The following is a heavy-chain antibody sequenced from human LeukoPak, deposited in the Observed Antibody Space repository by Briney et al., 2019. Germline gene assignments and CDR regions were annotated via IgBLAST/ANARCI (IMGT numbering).Heavy chain of an antibody. CDR1: GFTFSSYA. V-gene: IGHV3-23*01. Sequence: RRGSLRLSCAASGFTFSSYAMSWGRQAPGKGLEWVSAISGSGGSTYYAASVKGRFTISRDNSKNTLYLQMNSLRAEDTAVYYCANSIRPWGSPAGRGYWGQGTLVTVSS. CDR3: ANSIRPWGSPAGRGY. D-gene: IGHD2-2*01. CDR2: ISGSGGST. J-gene: IGHJ4*02.